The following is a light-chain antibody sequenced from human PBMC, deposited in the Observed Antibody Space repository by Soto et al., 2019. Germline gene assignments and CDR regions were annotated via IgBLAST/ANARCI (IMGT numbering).Light chain of an antibody. CDR2: DAS. J-gene: IGKJ1*01. Sequence: EIVMTKSPATLSVSPGERATLSCRASQSVSSYLAWYQQKPGQAPGLLIYDASNRATGIPARFSGSGSGTEFTLTISSLQSEDFAVYYCHQRQSWPRTFGQGTKVDIK. V-gene: IGKV3D-15*01. CDR3: HQRQSWPRT. CDR1: QSVSSY.